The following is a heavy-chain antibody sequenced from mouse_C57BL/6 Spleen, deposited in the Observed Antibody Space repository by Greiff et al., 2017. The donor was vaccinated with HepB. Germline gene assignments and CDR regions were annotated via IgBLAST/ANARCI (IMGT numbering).Heavy chain of an antibody. D-gene: IGHD1-1*01. V-gene: IGHV1-55*01. J-gene: IGHJ2*01. CDR1: GYTFTSYW. Sequence: QVQLQQSGAELVKPGASVKMSCKASGYTFTSYWITWVKQRPGQGLEWIGDIYPGSGSTNYNEKFKSKATLTVDTSSSTAYMQLSSLTSEDSAVYYYARREFYYYGSSDFDYWGQGTTLTVSS. CDR2: IYPGSGST. CDR3: ARREFYYYGSSDFDY.